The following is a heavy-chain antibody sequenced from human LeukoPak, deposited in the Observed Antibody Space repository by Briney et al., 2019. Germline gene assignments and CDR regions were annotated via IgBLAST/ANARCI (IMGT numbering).Heavy chain of an antibody. Sequence: PGGSLRLSCAASGVTFSSYAMSWGRQAPGKGLEWVSAISGSGDSTYYADSVKGRFTISRDNSKNTLYLQMNSLRAEDTAVYYCAKAGDVLRFLEWLSYAPFDYWGQGTLVTVSS. CDR1: GVTFSSYA. CDR2: ISGSGDST. CDR3: AKAGDVLRFLEWLSYAPFDY. V-gene: IGHV3-23*01. J-gene: IGHJ4*02. D-gene: IGHD3-3*01.